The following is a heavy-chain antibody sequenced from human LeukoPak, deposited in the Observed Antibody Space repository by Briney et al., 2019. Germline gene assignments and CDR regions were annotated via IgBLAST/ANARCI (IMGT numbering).Heavy chain of an antibody. D-gene: IGHD6-25*01. CDR1: GYTFTDYY. CDR2: MNPNSANT. Sequence: ASVKVSCKASGYTFTDYYIHWVRQAPGQGLEWMGWMNPNSANTGYAQKFQGRVTMTRNTSISTAHMELRSLRSEDTAVYYCARVPSGGNKFDPWGQGTLVTVSS. J-gene: IGHJ5*02. CDR3: ARVPSGGNKFDP. V-gene: IGHV1-8*02.